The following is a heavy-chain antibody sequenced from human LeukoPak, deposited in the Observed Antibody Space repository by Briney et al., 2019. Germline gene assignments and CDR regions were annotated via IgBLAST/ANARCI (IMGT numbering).Heavy chain of an antibody. Sequence: SETLSLTCTVYGGSFSGYYWSWIRQPAGKGLEWIGYIYYSGSTNYNPSLKSRVTISVDTSKNQFSLKLSSVTAADTAVYYCARAELVVPAAMSGGNWFDPWGQGTLVTVSS. CDR3: ARAELVVPAAMSGGNWFDP. V-gene: IGHV4-59*12. CDR1: GGSFSGYY. J-gene: IGHJ5*02. D-gene: IGHD2-2*01. CDR2: IYYSGST.